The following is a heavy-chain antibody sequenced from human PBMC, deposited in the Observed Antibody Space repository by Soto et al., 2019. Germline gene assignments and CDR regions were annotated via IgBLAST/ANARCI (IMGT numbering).Heavy chain of an antibody. V-gene: IGHV5-10-1*01. CDR1: GYSFTSYW. Sequence: GESLKISCKGSGYSFTSYWISWVRQMPGKGLEWMGRIDPSDSYTNYSPSFQGHVTISADKSISTAYLQWSSLKASDTAMYYCARQRTGDYVYYYYGMDVWGQGTTVTVSS. J-gene: IGHJ6*02. D-gene: IGHD4-17*01. CDR3: ARQRTGDYVYYYYGMDV. CDR2: IDPSDSYT.